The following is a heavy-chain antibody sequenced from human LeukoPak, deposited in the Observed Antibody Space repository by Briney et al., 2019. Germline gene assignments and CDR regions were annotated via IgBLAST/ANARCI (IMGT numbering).Heavy chain of an antibody. V-gene: IGHV3-23*01. D-gene: IGHD3-22*01. CDR3: AHTALALYYYDSSAPTGY. CDR1: GFTFSSYA. CDR2: ISGSGGST. J-gene: IGHJ4*02. Sequence: PGGSLRLSCAASGFTFSSYAMSWVRQAPGKGLEWVSAISGSGGSTYYADSVKGRFTISRDNSKNTLYLQMNGLRAEDTAVYYCAHTALALYYYDSSAPTGYWGQGTLVTVSS.